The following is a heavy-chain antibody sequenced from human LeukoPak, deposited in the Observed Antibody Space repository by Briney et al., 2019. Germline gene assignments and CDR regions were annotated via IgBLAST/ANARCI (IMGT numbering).Heavy chain of an antibody. V-gene: IGHV1-46*01. CDR3: ARAIWFGELLGAFDI. D-gene: IGHD3-10*01. Sequence: ASVKVSCKASGYTFTSYYMHWVRQAPGQGLEWMGIINPSGGSTSYAQKFQGRVTMTRDMSTSTVYMELSSLRSEDTAVYYCARAIWFGELLGAFDIWGQGTMVTVSS. CDR2: INPSGGST. CDR1: GYTFTSYY. J-gene: IGHJ3*02.